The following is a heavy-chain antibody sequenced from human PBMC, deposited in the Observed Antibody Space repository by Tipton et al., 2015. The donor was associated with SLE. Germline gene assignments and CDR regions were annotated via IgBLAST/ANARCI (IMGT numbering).Heavy chain of an antibody. CDR1: GGSIRSGGYY. CDR2: MYYSGTT. Sequence: LRLSCTVSGGSIRSGGYYWNWIRQHPEKGLEWIGHMYYSGTTYYNPSLEGRVIISVDTSKGQFSLNLTSVTAADTAVYYCARGYVSYYGLDVWGQGTTVTVSS. CDR3: ARGYVSYYGLDV. J-gene: IGHJ6*02. D-gene: IGHD3-16*01. V-gene: IGHV4-31*02.